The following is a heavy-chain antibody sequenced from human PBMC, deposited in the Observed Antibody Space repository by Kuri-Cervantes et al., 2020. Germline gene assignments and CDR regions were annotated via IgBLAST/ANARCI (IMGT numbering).Heavy chain of an antibody. Sequence: ASVKVTCKASGYTFTSYGISWVRQAPGQGLEWMGWISAYNGNTNYAQKLQGRVTMTTDTSTSTAYMELRSLRSGDTAVYYCAGTKYYYGSVDYWGQGTLVTVSS. V-gene: IGHV1-18*01. D-gene: IGHD3-10*01. CDR2: ISAYNGNT. CDR1: GYTFTSYG. J-gene: IGHJ4*02. CDR3: AGTKYYYGSVDY.